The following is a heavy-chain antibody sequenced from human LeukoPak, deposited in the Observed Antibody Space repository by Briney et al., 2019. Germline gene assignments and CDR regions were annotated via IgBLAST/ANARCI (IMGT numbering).Heavy chain of an antibody. CDR2: IYSGGSI. V-gene: IGHV3-53*05. CDR3: AKERHDSSGYYPSNRDY. Sequence: GGSLRLSCAASGFTVSTNYMTWVRQAPGKGLEWVSVIYSGGSIYYADSVKGRFTISRDNSKNTLYLQMNSLRAEDTAVYYCAKERHDSSGYYPSNRDYWGQGTLVTVSS. CDR1: GFTVSTNY. D-gene: IGHD3-22*01. J-gene: IGHJ4*02.